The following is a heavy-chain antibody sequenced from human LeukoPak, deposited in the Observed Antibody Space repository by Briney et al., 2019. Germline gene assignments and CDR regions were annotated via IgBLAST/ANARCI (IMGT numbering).Heavy chain of an antibody. V-gene: IGHV3-33*01. CDR1: GFTFSSYG. D-gene: IGHD3-9*01. J-gene: IGHJ4*02. CDR2: IWNDGSNK. CDR3: AREFKRITILYYFDY. Sequence: GGSLRLSCAASGFTFSSYGMHWVRQAPGKGLEWVAVIWNDGSNKYYADSVKGRFTISRDNSKNTVYLQMNSLGAEDTAVYYCAREFKRITILYYFDYWGQGTLVTVSS.